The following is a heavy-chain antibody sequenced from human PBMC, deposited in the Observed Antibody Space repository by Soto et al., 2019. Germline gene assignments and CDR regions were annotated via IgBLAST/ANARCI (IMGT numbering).Heavy chain of an antibody. D-gene: IGHD2-2*01. J-gene: IGHJ5*02. Sequence: ASVKVSCKASGYTFTSYGISWVRQAPGQGLEWMGRISAYNGNTNYAQKLQGRVTMTTDTSTSTAYMELRSLRSDDTAVYYCARDGFECSSTSCYATKRWFDPWGQGTLVTVSS. CDR2: ISAYNGNT. CDR1: GYTFTSYG. CDR3: ARDGFECSSTSCYATKRWFDP. V-gene: IGHV1-18*01.